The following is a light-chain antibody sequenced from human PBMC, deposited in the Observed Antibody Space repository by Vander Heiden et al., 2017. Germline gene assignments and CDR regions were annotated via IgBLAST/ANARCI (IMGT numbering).Light chain of an antibody. V-gene: IGLV1-40*01. CDR1: SSNLGAGYD. J-gene: IGLJ2*01. Sequence: QSVLPPPPPVPGAPGQGVTISCTGSSSNLGAGYDVHWYQQVPGTVPRLVIYDNNNRPSGVPDRFSGAKSGSSASLTIAGLQAEDEADYYCQSYDYRLTGSRIFGGGTKVTVL. CDR3: QSYDYRLTGSRI. CDR2: DNN.